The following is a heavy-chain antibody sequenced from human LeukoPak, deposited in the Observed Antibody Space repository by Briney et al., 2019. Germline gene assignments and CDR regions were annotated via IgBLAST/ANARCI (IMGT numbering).Heavy chain of an antibody. CDR1: GFIFSSYA. J-gene: IGHJ5*02. CDR2: VSGSGDNT. Sequence: GGSLRLSCAASGFIFSSYAMTWVRQAPSKGPEWVSVVSGSGDNTYYADSVKGRFTISRDNSKNTLYLQMNSLRAEDTAVYYCAKDLRTYCSGGSCYLNWFDPWGQGTLVTVSS. CDR3: AKDLRTYCSGGSCYLNWFDP. V-gene: IGHV3-23*01. D-gene: IGHD2-15*01.